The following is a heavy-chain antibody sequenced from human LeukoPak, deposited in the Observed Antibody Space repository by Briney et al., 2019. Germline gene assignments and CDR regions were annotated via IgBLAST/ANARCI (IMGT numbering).Heavy chain of an antibody. Sequence: GGSLRLSCAASGFTFSSYSMNWVRQAPGKGLEWVSSISSSSSYIYYADSVKGRFTISRDNAKNSLYLQMNSLRAEDTAVYYCARDDRITIFGVVIYYYYYMDVWGKGTTVTVSS. CDR2: ISSSSSYI. D-gene: IGHD3-3*01. CDR1: GFTFSSYS. V-gene: IGHV3-21*01. J-gene: IGHJ6*03. CDR3: ARDDRITIFGVVIYYYYYMDV.